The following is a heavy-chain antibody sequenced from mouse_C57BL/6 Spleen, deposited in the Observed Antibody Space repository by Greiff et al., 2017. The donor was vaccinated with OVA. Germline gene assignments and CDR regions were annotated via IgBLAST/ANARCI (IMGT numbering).Heavy chain of an antibody. J-gene: IGHJ3*01. CDR3: ARGGGTSFPWFAY. Sequence: VKLMESGAELVKPGASVKISCKASGYAFSSYWMNWVKQRPGKGLEWIGQIYPGDGDTNYNGKFKGKATLTADKSSSTAYMQLSSLTSEDSAVYFCARGGGTSFPWFAYWGQGTLVTVSA. V-gene: IGHV1-80*01. CDR1: GYAFSSYW. CDR2: IYPGDGDT. D-gene: IGHD1-1*01.